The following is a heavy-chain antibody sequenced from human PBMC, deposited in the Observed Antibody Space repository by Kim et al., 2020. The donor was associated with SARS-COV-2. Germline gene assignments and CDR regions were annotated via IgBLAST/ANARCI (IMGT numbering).Heavy chain of an antibody. CDR1: GGSISSYY. D-gene: IGHD3-3*01. CDR3: ARDRREWLQYTANWYFDL. CDR2: IYYSGST. V-gene: IGHV4-59*01. J-gene: IGHJ2*01. Sequence: SETLSLTCTVSGGSISSYYWSWIRQPPGKGLEWIGYIYYSGSTNYNPSLKSRVPISVDTTKNQFSLKLSSVTAADTAVYYCARDRREWLQYTANWYFDLWGRGTLVTVSS.